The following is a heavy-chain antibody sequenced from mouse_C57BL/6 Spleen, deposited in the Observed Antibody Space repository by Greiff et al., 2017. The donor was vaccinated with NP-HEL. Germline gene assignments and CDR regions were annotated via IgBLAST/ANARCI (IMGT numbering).Heavy chain of an antibody. Sequence: VQLQQSGAELVKPGASVKMSCKASGYTFTTYPIEWMKQNHGKSLEWIGNFHPYNDDTKYNEKFKGKATLTVEKSSSTVYLELSRLTSDASAVYSFSMGVYADYFAYWGQGTTLTVSS. CDR2: FHPYNDDT. J-gene: IGHJ2*01. D-gene: IGHD1-1*01. CDR3: SMGVYADYFAY. CDR1: GYTFTTYP. V-gene: IGHV1-47*01.